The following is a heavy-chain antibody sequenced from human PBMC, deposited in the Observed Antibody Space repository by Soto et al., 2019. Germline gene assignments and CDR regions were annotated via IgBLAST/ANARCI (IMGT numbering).Heavy chain of an antibody. CDR1: GGSISSGDYY. CDR3: ARKRGAHDECYDSIGYYSSDFDI. CDR2: IYYSGST. Sequence: SATLSLTCTVSGGSISSGDYYWSWVSQPPGKGLEWIGYIYYSGSTYYSPSVKSRVTIAVHTSKNHFSLKLSTVTAADTAVYYCARKRGAHDECYDSIGYYSSDFDIWGILTMVTV. J-gene: IGHJ3*02. V-gene: IGHV4-30-4*01. D-gene: IGHD3-22*01.